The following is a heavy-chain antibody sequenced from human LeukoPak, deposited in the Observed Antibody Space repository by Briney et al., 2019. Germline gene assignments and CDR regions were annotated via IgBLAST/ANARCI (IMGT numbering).Heavy chain of an antibody. D-gene: IGHD1-26*01. CDR1: GGSVSRGGYY. V-gene: IGHV4-31*03. CDR2: TSYSEGT. Sequence: SETLSLTCTVSGGSVSRGGYYWNWIRQHPGKGLEWIGFTSYSEGTYYNPSLMSRITISVDRPQTQFSLKMRDVTAAGTAVYFCATADWESFYFDSWGQGALVAVSS. CDR3: ATADWESFYFDS. J-gene: IGHJ4*02.